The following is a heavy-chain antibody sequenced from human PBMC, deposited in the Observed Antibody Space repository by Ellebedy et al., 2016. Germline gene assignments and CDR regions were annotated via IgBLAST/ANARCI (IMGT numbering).Heavy chain of an antibody. J-gene: IGHJ4*02. D-gene: IGHD6-13*01. CDR3: ARDLPHNIALHY. CDR1: GVIVYTNY. CDR2: ISSGGDT. Sequence: GGSLRLXCAASGVIVYTNYMTWVRQAPGKGLEWVSAISSGGDTHYADSVKGRFTISSDNSKNTLYLQMNSLRAEDTAVYYCARDLPHNIALHYWGQGTPVTVSS. V-gene: IGHV3-53*01.